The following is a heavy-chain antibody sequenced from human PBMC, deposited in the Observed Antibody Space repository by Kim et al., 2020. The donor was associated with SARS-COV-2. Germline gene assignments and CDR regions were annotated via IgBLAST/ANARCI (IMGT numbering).Heavy chain of an antibody. D-gene: IGHD1-1*01. CDR1: GYTFTNNF. CDR3: ARYGGGNSLLLDF. J-gene: IGHJ4*01. V-gene: IGHV1-46*03. CDR2: ISPSTGGT. Sequence: ASVKVSCKASGYTFTNNFLHWVRQAPGQGLEWMGIISPSTGGTTYAQKFQDRVNMTRDTSTGTLYMELTSLRSADTAVYYCARYGGGNSLLLDFCGRGTL.